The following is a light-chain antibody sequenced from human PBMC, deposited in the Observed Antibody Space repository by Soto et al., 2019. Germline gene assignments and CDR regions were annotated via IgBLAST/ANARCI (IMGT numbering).Light chain of an antibody. CDR1: QSISSW. Sequence: DIQMTQSPSTLSASVGDRVTITCRASQSISSWLAWYQQKPGKAPNLLIYDASKLESGVPSRFSGSGSGTEFTLTISSLQPDDFATYYCHKYNSFPYTFAQGTKLEIK. CDR2: DAS. CDR3: HKYNSFPYT. J-gene: IGKJ2*01. V-gene: IGKV1-5*01.